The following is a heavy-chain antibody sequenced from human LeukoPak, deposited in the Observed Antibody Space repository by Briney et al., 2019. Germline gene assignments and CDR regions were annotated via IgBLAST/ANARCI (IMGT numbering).Heavy chain of an antibody. V-gene: IGHV4-39*01. Sequence: SETLSLTCTVSGGSISSYYWGWIRQPPGKGLEWIGSIYYSGSTYYNPSLKSRVTISVDTSKNQFSLKLSSVTAADTAVYYCARQAPYDFAEAFDIWGQGTIVTVSS. J-gene: IGHJ3*02. CDR3: ARQAPYDFAEAFDI. D-gene: IGHD3-3*01. CDR2: IYYSGST. CDR1: GGSISSYY.